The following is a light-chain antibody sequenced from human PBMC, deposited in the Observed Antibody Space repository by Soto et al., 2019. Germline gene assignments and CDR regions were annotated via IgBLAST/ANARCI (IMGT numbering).Light chain of an antibody. CDR1: QSISSSY. J-gene: IGKJ1*01. V-gene: IGKV3-20*01. Sequence: EIVLTQSPGTLSLSPGEKATLSCRASQSISSSYLGWYQQKPGQAPRLLIYGASGRATGIPDRFGGSGSGTDFTITISRLEPEDFAVYYCQQYGSSPWTFGQGTKVEI. CDR3: QQYGSSPWT. CDR2: GAS.